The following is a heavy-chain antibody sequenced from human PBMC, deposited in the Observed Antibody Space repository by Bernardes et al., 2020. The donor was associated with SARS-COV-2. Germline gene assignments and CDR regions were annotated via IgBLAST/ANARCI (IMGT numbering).Heavy chain of an antibody. D-gene: IGHD1-1*01. CDR3: TKDNGGGNNWYELVH. J-gene: IGHJ5*02. V-gene: IGHV3-9*01. Sequence: GGSLRLSCAASGFTLDDYSMHWVRQAPGKGLEWVSGLSWNSGTVGYAASVKGRFTISRDNAKNSLYLQMNSLRPEDTALYYCTKDNGGGNNWYELVHWGQGTLVTVSS. CDR2: LSWNSGTV. CDR1: GFTLDDYS.